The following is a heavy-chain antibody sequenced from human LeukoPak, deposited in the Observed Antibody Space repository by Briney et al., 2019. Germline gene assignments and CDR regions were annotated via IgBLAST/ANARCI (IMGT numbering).Heavy chain of an antibody. J-gene: IGHJ4*02. D-gene: IGHD2-15*01. CDR2: IYYSGST. CDR3: ARDLGQVLRATPGY. CDR1: GGSISSYY. Sequence: PSETLSLTCTVSGGSISSYYWSWIRQPPGKGLEWIGYIYYSGSTNYNPSLKSRVTISVDTSKNQFSLKLSSVTAADTAVYYCARDLGQVLRATPGYWGQGTLVTVSS. V-gene: IGHV4-59*01.